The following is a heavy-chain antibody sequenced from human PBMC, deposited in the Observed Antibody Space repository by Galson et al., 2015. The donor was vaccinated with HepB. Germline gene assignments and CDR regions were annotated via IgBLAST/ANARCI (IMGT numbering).Heavy chain of an antibody. D-gene: IGHD3-22*01. CDR3: AREIARGDSSGYYTSWFDP. V-gene: IGHV3-30*03. CDR1: GFTFSSYG. Sequence: SLRLSCAASGFTFSSYGMHWVRQAPGKGLEWVAVISYDGSNKYYADSVKGRFTISRDNSKNTLYLQMNSLRAEDTAVYYCAREIARGDSSGYYTSWFDPWGQGTLVTVSS. J-gene: IGHJ5*02. CDR2: ISYDGSNK.